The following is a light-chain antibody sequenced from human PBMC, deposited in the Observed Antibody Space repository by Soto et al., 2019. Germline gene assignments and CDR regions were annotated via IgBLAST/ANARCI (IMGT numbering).Light chain of an antibody. J-gene: IGLJ2*01. CDR3: QVWDSSTAEVV. Sequence: SYELTQPLSVSVALGQTARITCAGNNIGSKNVHWYQQKPGQAPVLVIYRDSNRPSGIPERFSGSNSGNTATLTISRAQAGDEADYYCQVWDSSTAEVVFGGGTQLTVL. CDR1: NIGSKN. CDR2: RDS. V-gene: IGLV3-9*01.